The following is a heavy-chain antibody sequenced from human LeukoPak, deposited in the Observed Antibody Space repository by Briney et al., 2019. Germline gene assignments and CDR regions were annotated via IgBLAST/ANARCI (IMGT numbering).Heavy chain of an antibody. Sequence: SETLSLTCTVSGGSISSYYWSWIRQPPGKGLEWIGYIYYSGSTNYNPSLKSRVTISVDTSKNQFSLKLSPMTAADTAVYYCARMRGSTIDYWGQGTLVTVSS. J-gene: IGHJ4*02. D-gene: IGHD1-26*01. CDR1: GGSISSYY. V-gene: IGHV4-59*01. CDR2: IYYSGST. CDR3: ARMRGSTIDY.